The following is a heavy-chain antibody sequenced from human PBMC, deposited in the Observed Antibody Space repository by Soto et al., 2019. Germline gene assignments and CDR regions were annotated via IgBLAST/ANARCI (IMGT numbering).Heavy chain of an antibody. D-gene: IGHD6-13*01. CDR2: INPKSGGT. Sequence: ASVKVSCKASGYTFTGYYMPWVRQAPGQGIEWMGWINPKSGGTNYAQKFQGRVTMTRDTSISTAYMGLSRLRSDDTAVYYCSRALGAAAGHYYYYGIDVWGQGTTVTICS. J-gene: IGHJ6*02. V-gene: IGHV1-2*02. CDR3: SRALGAAAGHYYYYGIDV. CDR1: GYTFTGYY.